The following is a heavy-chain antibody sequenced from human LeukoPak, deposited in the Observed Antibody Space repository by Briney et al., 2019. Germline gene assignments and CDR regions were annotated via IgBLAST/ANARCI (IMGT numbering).Heavy chain of an antibody. D-gene: IGHD3-10*01. CDR1: GFTFSNYA. CDR3: ARDFRTLGY. J-gene: IGHJ4*02. V-gene: IGHV3-30*04. Sequence: GGSLRLSCEASGFTFSNYAMNWVRQTPGKGLEWVALISYDGNIKYYADSVKGRFTISRDNSKNTLSLQMNSLRPEDTAVYYCARDFRTLGYWGQGTLVTVSS. CDR2: ISYDGNIK.